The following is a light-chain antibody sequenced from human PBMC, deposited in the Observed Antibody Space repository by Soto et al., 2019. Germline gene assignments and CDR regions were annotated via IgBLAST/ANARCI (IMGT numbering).Light chain of an antibody. V-gene: IGLV2-14*01. J-gene: IGLJ1*01. Sequence: QSVLTQPASVSGSPGQSITISCTGTSSDVGAYNFVSWYQQHPGKAPKLIIHEVSNRPSGVSNRFSGSKSGNTASLTISGLQAEDEADYYCSSHGGSSPFYVFGSGTKVTVL. CDR1: SSDVGAYNF. CDR3: SSHGGSSPFYV. CDR2: EVS.